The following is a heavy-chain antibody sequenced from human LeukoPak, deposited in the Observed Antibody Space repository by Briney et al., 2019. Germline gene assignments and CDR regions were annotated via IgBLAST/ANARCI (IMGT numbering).Heavy chain of an antibody. CDR1: GYTFTGYY. CDR2: INPNSGGT. Sequence: ASVKVSCKASGYTFTGYYMHWVRQAPGQGLEWMGWINPNSGGTNYAQKFQGRVTMTRDTSISTAYMELSRLRSDDTAVYYCARARIRGYSYAAFDYWGQGTLVTVSS. CDR3: ARARIRGYSYAAFDY. V-gene: IGHV1-2*02. J-gene: IGHJ4*02. D-gene: IGHD5-18*01.